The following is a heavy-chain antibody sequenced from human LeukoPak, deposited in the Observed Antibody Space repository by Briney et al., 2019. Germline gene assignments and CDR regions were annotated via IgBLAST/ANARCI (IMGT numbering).Heavy chain of an antibody. CDR2: INPSGGST. V-gene: IGHV1-46*01. CDR1: GFTFSSYG. J-gene: IGHJ4*02. D-gene: IGHD1-26*01. CDR3: ARGMGDNSGSAKEFFDY. Sequence: QTGGSLRLSCAASGFTFSSYGMHWVRQAPGQGLEWMGIINPSGGSTSYAQKFQGRVTMTRDMSTSTVYMELSSLRSEDTAVYYCARGMGDNSGSAKEFFDYWGQGTLVTVSS.